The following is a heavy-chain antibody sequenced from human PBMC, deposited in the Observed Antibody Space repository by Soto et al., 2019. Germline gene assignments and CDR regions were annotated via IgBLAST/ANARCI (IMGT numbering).Heavy chain of an antibody. D-gene: IGHD5-12*01. CDR3: ARVEYSGYPRI. J-gene: IGHJ4*02. Sequence: SETLSLTCTVSGGSISSYCWSWIRQSPGKRLEWIGYIYFSRSTNYNPSLKSRVTISGDTSKNQFSLKLTSVTAADTAVYYCARVEYSGYPRIWGQGTLVTVSS. V-gene: IGHV4-59*01. CDR2: IYFSRST. CDR1: GGSISSYC.